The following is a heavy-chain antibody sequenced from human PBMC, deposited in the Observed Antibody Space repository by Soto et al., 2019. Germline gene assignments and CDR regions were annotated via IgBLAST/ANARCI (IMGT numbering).Heavy chain of an antibody. Sequence: QLQLQESGPGLVKPSETLSLTCSVSGVSVSSSSYFWGWIRQPPGKGLEWIGRIYYSGTTDYNPSLKRRVTISVDASKNQFSLKLNSVTAADTAVYFCARGSQSSAWHHQHDYYYGMDVWGQGTTVTVSS. V-gene: IGHV4-39*01. D-gene: IGHD6-25*01. CDR3: ARGSQSSAWHHQHDYYYGMDV. CDR2: IYYSGTT. CDR1: GVSVSSSSYF. J-gene: IGHJ6*02.